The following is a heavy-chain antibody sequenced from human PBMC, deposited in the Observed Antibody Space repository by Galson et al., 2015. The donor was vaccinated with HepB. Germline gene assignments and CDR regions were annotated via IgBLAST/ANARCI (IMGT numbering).Heavy chain of an antibody. Sequence: SVKVSCKASGYTFTSYGISWVRQAPGQGLEWMGWISAYNGNTNYAQKLQGRVTMTTDTSTSTAYMELRSLRSDDTAVYYCARLRGYSSSWYEGNYFDYWGQGTLVTVSS. CDR2: ISAYNGNT. J-gene: IGHJ4*02. CDR3: ARLRGYSSSWYEGNYFDY. V-gene: IGHV1-18*01. CDR1: GYTFTSYG. D-gene: IGHD6-13*01.